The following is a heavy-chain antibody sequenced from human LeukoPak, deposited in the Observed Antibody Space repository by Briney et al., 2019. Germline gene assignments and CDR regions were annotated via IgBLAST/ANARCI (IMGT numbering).Heavy chain of an antibody. CDR1: GGSFSGYY. Sequence: SSETLSLTCAVYGGSFSGYYWSWIRQPPGKGLEWIGEINHSGSTNYNPSLKSRVTMSVDMSKNQISLKLNSVTAADTAVYYCARDPRTTTSRNWFDPWGQGTLVTVSA. V-gene: IGHV4-34*01. D-gene: IGHD1/OR15-1a*01. CDR3: ARDPRTTTSRNWFDP. CDR2: INHSGST. J-gene: IGHJ5*02.